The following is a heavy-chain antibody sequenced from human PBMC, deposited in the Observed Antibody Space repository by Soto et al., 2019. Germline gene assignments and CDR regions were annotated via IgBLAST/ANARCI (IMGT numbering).Heavy chain of an antibody. CDR2: INHSGST. Sequence: QVQIQQWGAGLLKPSETLSLTCAVYGGSFSGYYWSWIRQPPGKGLEWIGEINHSGSTIYSPSLKSRVTVSADTSKNQFSLKLSSLTAADTAVYYCARVRTVVATFYYYYAMDVWGQGTTVTVSS. CDR3: ARVRTVVATFYYYYAMDV. J-gene: IGHJ6*02. D-gene: IGHD2-15*01. CDR1: GGSFSGYY. V-gene: IGHV4-34*01.